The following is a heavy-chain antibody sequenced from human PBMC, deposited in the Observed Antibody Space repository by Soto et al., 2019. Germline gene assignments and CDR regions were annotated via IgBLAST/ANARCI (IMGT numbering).Heavy chain of an antibody. CDR3: ARRYGWLYFDY. D-gene: IGHD6-19*01. J-gene: IGHJ4*02. Sequence: QLQLQESGPGLVKPWETLSLTCTVSGDSISSSNYFWGWIRQPPGKGLEWIGTIFYSGSTYYNPSLKSRVTISVDTSKNQFSLRLISVTAADTGLYYCARRYGWLYFDYWGQGSLVTVSS. CDR1: GDSISSSNYF. V-gene: IGHV4-39*01. CDR2: IFYSGST.